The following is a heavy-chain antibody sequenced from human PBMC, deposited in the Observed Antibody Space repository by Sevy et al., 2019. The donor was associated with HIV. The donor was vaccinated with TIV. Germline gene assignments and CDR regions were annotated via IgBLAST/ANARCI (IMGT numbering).Heavy chain of an antibody. V-gene: IGHV3-21*01. J-gene: IGHJ6*02. D-gene: IGHD3-10*01. CDR3: ARETSSFGEGIYYGMDV. CDR2: ISSISNYI. Sequence: GGSLRLSCAASGFTFSDYNMNWVRQAPGKGLEWVSSISSISNYINYADSVKGRFTISRDSAKNSLYLQMNSLRAEDTAVYYCARETSSFGEGIYYGMDVWGQGTTVTVSS. CDR1: GFTFSDYN.